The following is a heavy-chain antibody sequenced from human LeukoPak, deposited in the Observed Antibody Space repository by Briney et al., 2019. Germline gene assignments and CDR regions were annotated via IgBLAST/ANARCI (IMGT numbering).Heavy chain of an antibody. CDR2: IGKKDKGYATAT. Sequence: SGGSLRLSCAASGFTFSGSAIHWVRQSSGKGLEWVGQIGKKDKGYATATAYAASVKGRFTISRDDSTNTAYLQMKSLKTENTALYYCTRDSGTYNWFDPWGQGTLVTVSS. J-gene: IGHJ5*02. CDR1: GFTFSGSA. V-gene: IGHV3-73*01. CDR3: TRDSGTYNWFDP. D-gene: IGHD1-26*01.